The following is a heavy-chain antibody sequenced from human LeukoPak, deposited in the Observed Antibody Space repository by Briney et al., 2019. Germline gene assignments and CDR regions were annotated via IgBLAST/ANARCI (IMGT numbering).Heavy chain of an antibody. Sequence: GGSLRLSCAASGFTFSSYAMHWVRQAPGKGLEWVAVISYDGSNKYYADSVKGRFTISRDNSKNTLYLQMNSLRAEDTAVYYCARIGRLVVAADFDYWGQGTLVTVSS. D-gene: IGHD2-15*01. CDR1: GFTFSSYA. CDR2: ISYDGSNK. V-gene: IGHV3-30*04. J-gene: IGHJ4*02. CDR3: ARIGRLVVAADFDY.